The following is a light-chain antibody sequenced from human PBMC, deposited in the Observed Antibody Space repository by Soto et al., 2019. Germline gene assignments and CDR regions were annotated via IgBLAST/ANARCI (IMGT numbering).Light chain of an antibody. V-gene: IGKV1-5*01. Sequence: DIQMTQSPSTLSASVGDRVTITCRASQSISSWLAWYQQKPGKAPQLLIYDASSLQSGGPSRFSGSGSGTEFTLTISSLQPDDFATYYCQQYNSFSITFGGGTKVEIK. J-gene: IGKJ4*01. CDR1: QSISSW. CDR3: QQYNSFSIT. CDR2: DAS.